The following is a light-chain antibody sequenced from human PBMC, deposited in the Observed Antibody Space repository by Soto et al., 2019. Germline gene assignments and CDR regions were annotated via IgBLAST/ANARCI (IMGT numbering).Light chain of an antibody. V-gene: IGKV4-1*01. CDR3: QQYLGAPGT. J-gene: IGKJ3*01. CDR1: QSVLFSSNNKNY. Sequence: DFVMTQSPDSLAVSLGERATINCKSSQSVLFSSNNKNYLAWYQQKPGQPPKLLIYWASTRESGVPARFSGSGSGTDFTLTISSLQAEDVALYYCQQYLGAPGTFGPGTKVHI. CDR2: WAS.